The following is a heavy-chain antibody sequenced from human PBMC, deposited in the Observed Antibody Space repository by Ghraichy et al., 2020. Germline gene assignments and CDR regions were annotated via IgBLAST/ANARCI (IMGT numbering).Heavy chain of an antibody. CDR2: ISYIGGDI. D-gene: IGHD3/OR15-3a*01. CDR3: GGGGFRGTGGDY. CDR1: GFTFRNYG. J-gene: IGHJ4*02. V-gene: IGHV3-48*02. Sequence: GGSLRLSCAASGFTFRNYGMNWVRQVPGKGLEWIAYISYIGGDIRYADSVKGRFTISRDNAKNSMYLQMNSLRDEDTAVYHCGGGGFRGTGGDYWGQGTQVTVSS.